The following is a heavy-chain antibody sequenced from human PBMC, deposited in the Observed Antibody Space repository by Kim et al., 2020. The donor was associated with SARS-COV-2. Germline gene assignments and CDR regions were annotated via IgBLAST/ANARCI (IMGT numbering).Heavy chain of an antibody. J-gene: IGHJ3*02. D-gene: IGHD3-3*02. V-gene: IGHV4-34*01. CDR3: ARGKDVLGDAFDI. CDR1: GGSFSGYY. CDR2: INHSGST. Sequence: SETLSLTCAVYGGSFSGYYWSWIRQPPGKGLEWIGEINHSGSTNYNPSLKSRVTISVDTSKNQFSLKLSSVTAADTAVYYCARGKDVLGDAFDIWGQGTMVTVSS.